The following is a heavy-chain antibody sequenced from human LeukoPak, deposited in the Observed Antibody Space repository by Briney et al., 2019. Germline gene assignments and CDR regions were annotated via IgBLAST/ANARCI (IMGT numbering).Heavy chain of an antibody. J-gene: IGHJ4*02. CDR2: ISDSGST. CDR1: GDSINTYY. CDR3: ARSLGSMIRGVLGY. V-gene: IGHV4-59*01. Sequence: SETLSLTCTVSGDSINTYYWSWIRQPPGKGLEWIGYISDSGSTKYNPSLRSRVAISVDTSKNQFSLNLSSVTAADTAVYYCARSLGSMIRGVLGYWGQGALVTVSS. D-gene: IGHD3-10*01.